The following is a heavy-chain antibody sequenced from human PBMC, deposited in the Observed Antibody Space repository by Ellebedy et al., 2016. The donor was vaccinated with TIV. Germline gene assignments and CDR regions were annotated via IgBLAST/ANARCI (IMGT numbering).Heavy chain of an antibody. Sequence: PGGSLRLSCKGSGYSFSNNWIGWVRQMPGKGLEWMGTIYPGDSETKYNPSFEGQVLISVDRAIGTVYLQWGSLKASDTAMYYCARRRGVGATNWGNFDYWGQGTLVTVSS. D-gene: IGHD1-26*01. CDR2: IYPGDSET. CDR3: ARRRGVGATNWGNFDY. V-gene: IGHV5-51*01. J-gene: IGHJ4*02. CDR1: GYSFSNNW.